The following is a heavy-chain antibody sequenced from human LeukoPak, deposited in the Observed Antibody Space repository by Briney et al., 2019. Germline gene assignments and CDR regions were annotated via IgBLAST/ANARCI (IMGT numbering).Heavy chain of an antibody. D-gene: IGHD6-6*01. CDR3: ARDEYSSSTYYFDY. CDR2: ISYDGSNK. V-gene: IGHV3-30*04. J-gene: IGHJ4*02. CDR1: GFTFSSDA. Sequence: GGALRVSCAASGFTFSSDAMHWVRQAPGRGLEGVAGISYDGSNKYNADSVKGRFTISRDNAKNTLYLKMPSLRTEDTAVYYCARDEYSSSTYYFDYWGQGTLVTVSS.